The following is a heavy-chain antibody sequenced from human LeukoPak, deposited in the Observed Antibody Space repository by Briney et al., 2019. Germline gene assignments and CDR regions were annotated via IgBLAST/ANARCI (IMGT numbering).Heavy chain of an antibody. J-gene: IGHJ4*02. CDR1: GGTFSSYA. CDR3: ARAMVSAIGNYYFDY. V-gene: IGHV1-69*05. Sequence: SVKVSCKASGGTFSSYAISWVRQAPGQGLEWMGGIIPIFGTANYAQKFQGRVTITTDESTSTAYMELSSLRSEDTAVYYCARAMVSAIGNYYFDYWGEGTLVTVSS. CDR2: IIPIFGTA. D-gene: IGHD2-8*01.